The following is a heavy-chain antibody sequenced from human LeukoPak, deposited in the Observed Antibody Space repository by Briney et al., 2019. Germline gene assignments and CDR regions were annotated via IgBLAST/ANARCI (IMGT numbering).Heavy chain of an antibody. Sequence: ASVKVSCKASGYTFTRSYMHWVRQAPGQGLEWMGWINPNRGGTKYAQTFQGKVTITRDTSISTAYMELSRLRAADTAVYYCARDLRHRFVRVDYWGQGTLVTVSS. CDR2: INPNRGGT. J-gene: IGHJ4*02. V-gene: IGHV1-2*02. CDR1: GYTFTRSY. CDR3: ARDLRHRFVRVDY. D-gene: IGHD6-6*01.